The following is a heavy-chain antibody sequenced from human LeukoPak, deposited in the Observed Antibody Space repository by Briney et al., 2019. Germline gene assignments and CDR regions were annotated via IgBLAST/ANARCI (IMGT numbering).Heavy chain of an antibody. CDR2: ISSSGITM. D-gene: IGHD5-12*01. CDR1: GFTFSNYE. Sequence: GGSLRLSCAASGFTFSNYEINWVRQAPGKGLEWGSYISSSGITMNYADSVKGRFTISRDNAKNSLYLLMNSLRAEDTAVYYCARGWWSGYDAKLDYWGQGALVTVSS. J-gene: IGHJ4*02. CDR3: ARGWWSGYDAKLDY. V-gene: IGHV3-48*03.